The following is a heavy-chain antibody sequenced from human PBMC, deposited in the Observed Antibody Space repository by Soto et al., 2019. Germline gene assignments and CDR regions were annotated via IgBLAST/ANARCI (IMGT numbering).Heavy chain of an antibody. CDR2: IWHDGSNK. D-gene: IGHD3-3*01. V-gene: IGHV3-33*01. J-gene: IGHJ4*02. CDR3: ARRWGPILDFWSGHTSGGLDY. CDR1: GFTFSSYG. Sequence: QVQLVESGGGVVQPGRSLRLSCAASGFTFSSYGMHWVRQAPGKGLEWVAVIWHDGSNKYYADSVKGRFTISRNNSKNTLYLQMNSLRAEDTAVYYCARRWGPILDFWSGHTSGGLDYWGQGTLVTVSS.